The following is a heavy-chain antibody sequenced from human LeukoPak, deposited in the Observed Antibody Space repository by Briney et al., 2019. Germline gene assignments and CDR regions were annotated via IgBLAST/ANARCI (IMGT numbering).Heavy chain of an antibody. CDR1: GFTFSDYY. CDR3: ARVGKNGWDPDH. V-gene: IGHV3-11*04. Sequence: GGSLRLSCAASGFTFSDYYMSWIRQAPGKGLEWVSYISSSGSTIYYADSVKGRFTISRDNAKNSLYLQMDTLRAEDTAVYYCARVGKNGWDPDHWGQGTLVTVSS. CDR2: ISSSGSTI. J-gene: IGHJ4*02. D-gene: IGHD6-19*01.